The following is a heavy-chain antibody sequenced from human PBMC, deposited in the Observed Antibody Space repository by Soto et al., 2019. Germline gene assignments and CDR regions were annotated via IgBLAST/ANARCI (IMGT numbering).Heavy chain of an antibody. D-gene: IGHD1-1*01. J-gene: IGHJ5*02. CDR2: ISSSSSYI. Sequence: SCAASGFTFSDYYMNWVRQAPGKGLEWVSSISSSSSYIYYADSVKGRFTISRDNAKNSLYLQMNSLRDEDTAVYYCAREWNPLNWFDPWGQGTLVTV. CDR3: AREWNPLNWFDP. CDR1: GFTFSDYY. V-gene: IGHV3-21*01.